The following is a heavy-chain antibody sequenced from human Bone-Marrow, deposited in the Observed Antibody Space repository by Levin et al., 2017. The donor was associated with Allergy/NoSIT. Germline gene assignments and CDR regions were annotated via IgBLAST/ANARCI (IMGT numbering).Heavy chain of an antibody. CDR2: ISYDGKNK. D-gene: IGHD1-26*01. V-gene: IGHV3-30*18. CDR1: GITFSSYG. Sequence: PGGSLRLSCVASGITFSSYGMHWVRQAPGKGLEWVAVISYDGKNKYYGDSVKGRFTISRDNSKNTLYLQMNSLRREDTAVYYCAKGDDAVIVPVDLDWWGQGTLVTVSS. CDR3: AKGDDAVIVPVDLDW. J-gene: IGHJ4*02.